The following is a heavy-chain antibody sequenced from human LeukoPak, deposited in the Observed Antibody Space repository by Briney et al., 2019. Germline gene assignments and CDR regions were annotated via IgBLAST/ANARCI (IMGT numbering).Heavy chain of an antibody. CDR2: IRQDGSEK. D-gene: IGHD6-13*01. Sequence: GGSLRPSCEVSGFTFTDYWMNWVRQAPGKGPEWVASIRQDGSEKTYVDSVKGRFTISRDNTKNSLSLQLNGLRAEDTAVYYCARDGTAAGLYFDLWGQGTLVTVSS. J-gene: IGHJ4*01. CDR3: ARDGTAAGLYFDL. V-gene: IGHV3-7*01. CDR1: GFTFTDYW.